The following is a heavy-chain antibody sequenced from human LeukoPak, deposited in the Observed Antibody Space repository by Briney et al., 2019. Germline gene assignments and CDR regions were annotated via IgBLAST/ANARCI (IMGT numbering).Heavy chain of an antibody. D-gene: IGHD6-6*01. CDR2: ISAYNGNT. CDR1: GGTFSSYG. V-gene: IGHV1-18*01. Sequence: ASVKVSCKASGGTFSSYGISWVRQAPGQGLEWMGWISAYNGNTNYAQKLQGRVTMTTDTSTSTAYMELRSLRSDDTAVYYCARDLGHSSSSGKDTQEFDYWGQGTLVTVSS. CDR3: ARDLGHSSSSGKDTQEFDY. J-gene: IGHJ4*02.